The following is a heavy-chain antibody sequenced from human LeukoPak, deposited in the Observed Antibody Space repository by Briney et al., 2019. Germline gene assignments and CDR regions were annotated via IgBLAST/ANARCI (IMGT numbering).Heavy chain of an antibody. CDR3: ARLNILTGYCHDY. CDR2: ISGSGGST. CDR1: GFTFSSYA. D-gene: IGHD3-9*01. V-gene: IGHV3-23*01. J-gene: IGHJ4*02. Sequence: GGSLRLSCAASGFTFSSYAMSWVRQAPGKGLEWVSAISGSGGSTYYADSVKGRFTISRDNSKNTLYLQMNSLRAEDTAVYYCARLNILTGYCHDYWGQGTLVTVSS.